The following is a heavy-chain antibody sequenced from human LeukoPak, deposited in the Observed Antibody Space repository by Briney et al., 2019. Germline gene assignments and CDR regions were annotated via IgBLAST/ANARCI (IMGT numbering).Heavy chain of an antibody. CDR3: ARDFLDGSGYYYYYYYMDV. D-gene: IGHD3-3*01. J-gene: IGHJ6*03. CDR1: GGSISSGDYY. V-gene: IGHV4-30-4*08. Sequence: SETLSLTCTVSGGSISSGDYYWRWIHQPPGKGLEWLGYIYYSGSTYYNPSLKSRVTISVDTSKNQFSLKLSSVTAADTAVYYCARDFLDGSGYYYYYYYMDVWGKGTTVTVSS. CDR2: IYYSGST.